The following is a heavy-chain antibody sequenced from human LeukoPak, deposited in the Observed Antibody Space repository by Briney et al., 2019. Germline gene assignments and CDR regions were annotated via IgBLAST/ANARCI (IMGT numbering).Heavy chain of an antibody. Sequence: PSETLSLTCAVYGGSFSGYYWSWIRQPPGKGLEWIGEINHSGSTNYNPSLKSRVTISVDTSKNQFSLKLSSVTAADTAVYYRARDKSYNWFDPWGQGTLVTVSS. CDR3: ARDKSYNWFDP. D-gene: IGHD3-10*01. CDR1: GGSFSGYY. CDR2: INHSGST. J-gene: IGHJ5*02. V-gene: IGHV4-34*01.